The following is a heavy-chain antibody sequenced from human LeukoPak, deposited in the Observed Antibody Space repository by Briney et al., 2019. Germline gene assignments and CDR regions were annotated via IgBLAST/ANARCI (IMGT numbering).Heavy chain of an antibody. CDR1: GSSFTSNY. Sequence: SETLSLTCTVSGSSFTSNYWSWIRQPPGKGLEWIGYIYYSGTTTYNPSLERRVTMSVDMSKTQFSLRLNSVTATDTAVYYCARLDCGGDCYVDYWGQGTLVTVSS. CDR3: ARLDCGGDCYVDY. CDR2: IYYSGTT. V-gene: IGHV4-59*08. J-gene: IGHJ4*02. D-gene: IGHD2-21*02.